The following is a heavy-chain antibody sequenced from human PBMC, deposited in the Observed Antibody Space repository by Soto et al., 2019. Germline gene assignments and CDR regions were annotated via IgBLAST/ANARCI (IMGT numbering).Heavy chain of an antibody. CDR2: IYYSGST. CDR3: ARQDSVEQWFDP. D-gene: IGHD1-26*01. Sequence: SETLSLTCTVSGGSISSYYWSWIRQPPGKGLEWVGYIYYSGSTNYNPSLKSRGTISVDTSKNQFSLKLSSVTAADTAVYYCARQDSVEQWFDPWRQGTLVTVSS. V-gene: IGHV4-59*08. J-gene: IGHJ5*02. CDR1: GGSISSYY.